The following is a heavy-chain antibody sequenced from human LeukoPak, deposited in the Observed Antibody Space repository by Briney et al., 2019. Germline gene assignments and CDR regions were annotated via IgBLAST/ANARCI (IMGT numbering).Heavy chain of an antibody. J-gene: IGHJ4*02. Sequence: GGPLRLSCAASGFTFSSYGMHWVRQAPGKGLKWVAVIWYDGSNKYYADSVKGRFTISRDNSKNTLYLQMNSLRAEDTAVYYCARDMSDSSGWLLFDYWGQGTLVTVSS. CDR3: ARDMSDSSGWLLFDY. CDR2: IWYDGSNK. D-gene: IGHD6-19*01. V-gene: IGHV3-33*01. CDR1: GFTFSSYG.